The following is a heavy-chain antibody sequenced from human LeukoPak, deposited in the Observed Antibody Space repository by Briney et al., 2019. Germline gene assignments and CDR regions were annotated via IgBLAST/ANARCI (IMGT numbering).Heavy chain of an antibody. Sequence: QPGGSLRLSCAASGFTFSSFDMDWVRQPTGQGLEWVSTIGTASGTYYPGSVEGRFTLSRDNAKNPLYLQMNSLTAGDTAVYYCARGPPRGKYYYMDVWGKGTTVTVSS. CDR1: GFTFSSFD. CDR2: IGTASGT. CDR3: ARGPPRGKYYYMDV. D-gene: IGHD1-1*01. V-gene: IGHV3-13*01. J-gene: IGHJ6*03.